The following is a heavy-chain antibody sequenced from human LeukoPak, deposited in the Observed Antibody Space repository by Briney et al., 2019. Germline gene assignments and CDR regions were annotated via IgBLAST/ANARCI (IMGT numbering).Heavy chain of an antibody. Sequence: GGSLRLSCAASGFTFSPYDMHWVRQATGKGLEWVSGTGTAGDTYYPGSVQGRFTISRDNSKNTLYLQMNSLRAEDTAVYYCARDRSSSWRGIYYYGMDVWGQETTVTVSS. CDR2: TGTAGDT. V-gene: IGHV3-13*04. J-gene: IGHJ6*02. CDR3: ARDRSSSWRGIYYYGMDV. CDR1: GFTFSPYD. D-gene: IGHD6-13*01.